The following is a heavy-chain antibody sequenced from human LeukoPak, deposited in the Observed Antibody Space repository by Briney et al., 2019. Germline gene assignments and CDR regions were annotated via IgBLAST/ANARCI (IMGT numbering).Heavy chain of an antibody. CDR2: ISYDGSNK. CDR3: AKGYGDIVVVPAAIQGWRDAFDI. V-gene: IGHV3-30*18. D-gene: IGHD2-2*01. Sequence: GRSLRLSCAASGFTFSSYGMHWVRQAPGKGLEWVAVISYDGSNKYYADSVKGRFTISRDNSKNTLYLQMNSLRAEDTAVYYCAKGYGDIVVVPAAIQGWRDAFDIWGRGTMVTVSS. CDR1: GFTFSSYG. J-gene: IGHJ3*02.